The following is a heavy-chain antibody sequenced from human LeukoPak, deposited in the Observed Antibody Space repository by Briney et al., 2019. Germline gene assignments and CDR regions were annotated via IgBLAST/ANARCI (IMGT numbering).Heavy chain of an antibody. CDR2: IKNDGSTT. CDR3: ARALLNTALDY. Sequence: GGSLRLSCAASGFTFSSYWMHWVRQPPGKGLVWVSRIKNDGSTTTYADSVKGRFTVSRDNAKNTLYLQMNSLRAEDTAVYYCARALLNTALDYWGQGTLVTVSS. D-gene: IGHD5-18*01. J-gene: IGHJ4*02. CDR1: GFTFSSYW. V-gene: IGHV3-74*01.